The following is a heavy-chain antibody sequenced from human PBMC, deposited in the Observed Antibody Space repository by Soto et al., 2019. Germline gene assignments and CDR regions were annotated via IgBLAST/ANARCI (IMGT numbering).Heavy chain of an antibody. CDR3: ASYSSSSGTDY. D-gene: IGHD6-6*01. V-gene: IGHV4-34*01. Sequence: SETLSLTCAVYGGSFSGYYWSWIRQPPGKGLEWIGEINHSGSTNYNPSLKSRVTISVDTSKNQLSLKLSSVTAADTAVYYCASYSSSSGTDYWGQEPWSPSPQ. CDR1: GGSFSGYY. CDR2: INHSGST. J-gene: IGHJ4*01.